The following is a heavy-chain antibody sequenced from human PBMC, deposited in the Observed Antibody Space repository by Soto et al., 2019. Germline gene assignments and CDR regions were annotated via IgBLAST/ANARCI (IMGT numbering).Heavy chain of an antibody. Sequence: QVQLVESGGGVVQPGKSLTLSCAASGFTFTNYAMHWVRQAPGKGLEWVAVISYHGINKYYADSVKGRFTISRDNSKNTVYLQVDSLQDDDTAVYYCATTLPTRGFDYWGQGTLVTVSS. J-gene: IGHJ4*02. CDR1: GFTFTNYA. D-gene: IGHD2-21*02. V-gene: IGHV3-30-3*01. CDR2: ISYHGINK. CDR3: ATTLPTRGFDY.